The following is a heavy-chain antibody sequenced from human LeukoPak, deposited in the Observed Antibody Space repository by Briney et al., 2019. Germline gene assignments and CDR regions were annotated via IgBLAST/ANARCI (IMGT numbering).Heavy chain of an antibody. V-gene: IGHV4-34*01. J-gene: IGHJ4*02. Sequence: SQTLSLTCAVDGGSFSGYYWSWIRQPPGKGLEWIGEINHSGCTNSNPSLKSRVTFSVDTSKNQFSLKLTSVTAADTAVYYCARRRVRGATDYWGQGILVTVSS. D-gene: IGHD3-10*01. CDR3: ARRRVRGATDY. CDR2: INHSGCT. CDR1: GGSFSGYY.